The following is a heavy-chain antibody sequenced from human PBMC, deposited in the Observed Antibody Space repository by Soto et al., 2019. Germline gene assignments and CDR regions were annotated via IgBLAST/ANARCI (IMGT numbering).Heavy chain of an antibody. CDR1: GFTFSNYA. V-gene: IGHV3-23*01. D-gene: IGHD2-2*01. CDR3: ANSVVPAHPYGMDV. Sequence: PGGSLRLSCTASGFTFSNYALSWVRQVPGKGLEWVSAISASGVNTYYADSVKGRFTISRDNSKNTVYLQMNSLRAEDTAVYYCANSVVPAHPYGMDVWGQGTTVTAP. J-gene: IGHJ6*02. CDR2: ISASGVNT.